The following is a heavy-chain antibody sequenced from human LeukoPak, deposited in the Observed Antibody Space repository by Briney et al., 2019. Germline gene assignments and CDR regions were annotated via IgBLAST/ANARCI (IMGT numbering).Heavy chain of an antibody. J-gene: IGHJ4*02. Sequence: PGGSLRLSCAVSGFTLSSYCMHWVRPAPGKGLEWVAVIWYDGSNKYYADSVKGRFTISRDNSKNTLYLQMNSQRTEGTAVYYCARVLVYSSGWTDDWGQGTLVTVSS. CDR2: IWYDGSNK. D-gene: IGHD6-19*01. V-gene: IGHV3-33*01. CDR1: GFTLSSYC. CDR3: ARVLVYSSGWTDD.